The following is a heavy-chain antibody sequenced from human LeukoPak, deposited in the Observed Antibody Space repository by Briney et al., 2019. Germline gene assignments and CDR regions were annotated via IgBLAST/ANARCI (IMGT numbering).Heavy chain of an antibody. CDR1: GGSISSYY. V-gene: IGHV4-59*01. Sequence: ASETLSLTCTVSGGSISSYYWSWIRQPPGKGLEWIGYIYYSGSTNYNPSLKSRATISVDTSKNQFSLKLSSVTAADTAVYYCAREAYCGGDCYSLADAFDIWGQGTMVTVSS. D-gene: IGHD2-21*02. CDR3: AREAYCGGDCYSLADAFDI. CDR2: IYYSGST. J-gene: IGHJ3*02.